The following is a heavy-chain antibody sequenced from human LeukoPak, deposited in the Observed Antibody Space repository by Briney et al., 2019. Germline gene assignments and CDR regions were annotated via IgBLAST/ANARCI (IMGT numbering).Heavy chain of an antibody. D-gene: IGHD2-2*01. V-gene: IGHV1-3*01. J-gene: IGHJ4*02. CDR1: GYTFTSYA. CDR3: ARGVVPAARFDY. CDR2: INAGNGNT. Sequence: ASVKVSCKASGYTFTSYAMHWVRQAPGQRLEWMGWINAGNGNTKYSQKFQGRVTITRDTSASTAYMELSSLRSEDTAVYYCARGVVPAARFDYWGQGTLVTVSS.